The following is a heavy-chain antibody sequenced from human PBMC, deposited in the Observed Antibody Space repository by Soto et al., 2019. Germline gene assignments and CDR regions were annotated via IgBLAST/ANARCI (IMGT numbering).Heavy chain of an antibody. CDR3: ARSSRRTEWLSDYYYYGMDV. CDR2: IIPIFGTA. V-gene: IGHV1-69*13. J-gene: IGHJ6*02. CDR1: GGTFSSYA. D-gene: IGHD3-3*01. Sequence: SVKVSCKASGGTFSSYAISWVRQAPGQGLEWMGGIIPIFGTANYAQKFQGRVTITADESTSTAYMELSSLRSEDTAVYYCARSSRRTEWLSDYYYYGMDVWGQGTTVTVSS.